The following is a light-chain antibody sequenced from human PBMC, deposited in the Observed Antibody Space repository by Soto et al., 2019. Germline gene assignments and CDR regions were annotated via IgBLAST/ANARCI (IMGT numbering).Light chain of an antibody. CDR1: SSDVGSYTY. Sequence: QSALTQPASVSGSPRQSITISCTGASSDVGSYTYVSWYQQHPGKAPKLMIYEVNNRPSGVSNRFSGSKSGNTASLTISGRQAEDEDDYYCSSYTSSSTLYVFGTGTKVTVL. CDR2: EVN. V-gene: IGLV2-14*01. CDR3: SSYTSSSTLYV. J-gene: IGLJ1*01.